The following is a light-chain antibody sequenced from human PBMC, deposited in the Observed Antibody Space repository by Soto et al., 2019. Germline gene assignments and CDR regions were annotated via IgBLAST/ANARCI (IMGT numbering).Light chain of an antibody. V-gene: IGLV2-23*01. CDR3: CSYAGSSTHVV. CDR2: EGS. Sequence: QSALTQPASVSGSPGQSITISCTGTSSDVGSYNLVSWYQQHPGKAPKLMIYEGSKRPSGVSNRFSGSKSGNTASLTISGLXXEDEADYYWCSYAGSSTHVVXGGGTKLTVL. CDR1: SSDVGSYNL. J-gene: IGLJ2*01.